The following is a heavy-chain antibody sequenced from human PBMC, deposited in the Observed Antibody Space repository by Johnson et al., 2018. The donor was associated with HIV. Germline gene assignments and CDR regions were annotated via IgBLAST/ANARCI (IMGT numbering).Heavy chain of an antibody. V-gene: IGHV3-33*01. J-gene: IGHJ3*02. CDR3: ASLAYCGGDCYRTYHDAFDI. CDR1: GFTFSSYG. D-gene: IGHD2-21*02. CDR2: IWYDGSNK. Sequence: QVQLVESGGGVVQPGRSLRLSCTASGFTFSSYGIHWVRQAPGKGLEWVALIWYDGSNKYYADSVKGRFTISRDNSKNSLYLQMNSLKTEDTAVYYCASLAYCGGDCYRTYHDAFDIWGQGTMVTVSS.